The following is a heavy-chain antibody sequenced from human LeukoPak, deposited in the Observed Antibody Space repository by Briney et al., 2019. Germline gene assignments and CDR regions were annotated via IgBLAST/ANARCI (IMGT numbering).Heavy chain of an antibody. J-gene: IGHJ6*03. CDR2: ISAYHGST. V-gene: IGHV1-18*01. CDR3: ARAVTIFVNHASGSGAYHYYMDV. CDR1: GYTFTNYG. D-gene: IGHD3-10*01. Sequence: ASVRVSCKASGYTFTNYGISWIRQAPGQGLEWMGWISAYHGSTNYAQKLLGRVTMTRDTSTNTAYMDLTSLSSDDTAVYYCARAVTIFVNHASGSGAYHYYMDVWGKGTTVTISS.